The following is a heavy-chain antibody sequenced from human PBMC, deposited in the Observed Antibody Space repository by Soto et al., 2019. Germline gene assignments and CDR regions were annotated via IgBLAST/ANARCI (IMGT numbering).Heavy chain of an antibody. CDR3: ARIGGTIFGVVIIRAYFDY. D-gene: IGHD3-3*01. Sequence: SETLSLTCAVYGGSFSGYCWSWIRQPPGKGLEWIGEINHSGSTNYNPSLKSRVTISVDTSKNQFSLKLSSVTAADTAVYYCARIGGTIFGVVIIRAYFDYWGQGTLVTVSS. J-gene: IGHJ4*02. V-gene: IGHV4-34*01. CDR2: INHSGST. CDR1: GGSFSGYC.